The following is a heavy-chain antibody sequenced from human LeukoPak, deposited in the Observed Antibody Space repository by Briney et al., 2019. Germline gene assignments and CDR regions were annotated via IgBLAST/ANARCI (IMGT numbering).Heavy chain of an antibody. CDR1: GFTFSSFP. CDR2: ITGSGGST. V-gene: IGHV3-23*01. Sequence: PGGSLRLSCAASGFTFSSFPMTCVRLAPGKGLEWVSTITGSGGSTYYAESVKGRFTIFRDNSKNTLYLQMNSLRGEDTALYYCAKDLAGCSDSWGQGTLVTVSS. J-gene: IGHJ4*02. D-gene: IGHD2-8*01. CDR3: AKDLAGCSDS.